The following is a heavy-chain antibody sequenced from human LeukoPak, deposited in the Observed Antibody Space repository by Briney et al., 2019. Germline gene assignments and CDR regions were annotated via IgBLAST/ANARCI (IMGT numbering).Heavy chain of an antibody. Sequence: GGSLGLSGAASGFTFSSYWMSWVRQAPGKGLEWVANIKQDGSEKYYVDSVKGRFTISRDNAKNSLYLQMNSLRAEDTAVYYCARALAGGRSRYFDHWGQGTLVTVSS. D-gene: IGHD1-26*01. J-gene: IGHJ4*02. CDR2: IKQDGSEK. V-gene: IGHV3-7*01. CDR1: GFTFSSYW. CDR3: ARALAGGRSRYFDH.